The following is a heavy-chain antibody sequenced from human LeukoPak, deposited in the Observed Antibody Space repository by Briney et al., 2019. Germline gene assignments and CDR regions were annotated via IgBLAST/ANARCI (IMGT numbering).Heavy chain of an antibody. CDR2: IKTDGSET. CDR1: GFYFRDHW. J-gene: IGHJ4*02. D-gene: IGHD6-19*01. Sequence: QPGGSLRLSCAASGFYFRDHWMDWVRQAPGKGLEWVGHIKTDGSETYYLDSLRGRFSISRDNTNNALYLQMNSLRVEDTAVYYCVKNDGWFHLAQWGQGTLVTVSS. CDR3: VKNDGWFHLAQ. V-gene: IGHV3-7*03.